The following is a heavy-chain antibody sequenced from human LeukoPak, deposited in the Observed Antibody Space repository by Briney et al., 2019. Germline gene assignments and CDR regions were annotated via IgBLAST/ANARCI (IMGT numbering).Heavy chain of an antibody. V-gene: IGHV3-30*19. D-gene: IGHD6-13*01. J-gene: IGHJ6*02. CDR1: GFTFGSYG. CDR3: ARDAIAAAGRGYYGMDV. CDR2: ISYDGNNK. Sequence: PGGSLRLSCVASGFTFGSYGMHWVRQAPGKGLGWVAVISYDGNNKYYADSVKGRFTISRDNSKNTLYLEMNSLRAEDTAVYYCARDAIAAAGRGYYGMDVWGQGTTVTVSS.